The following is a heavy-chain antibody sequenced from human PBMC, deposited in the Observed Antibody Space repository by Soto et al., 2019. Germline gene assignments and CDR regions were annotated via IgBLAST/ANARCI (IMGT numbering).Heavy chain of an antibody. J-gene: IGHJ6*02. D-gene: IGHD6-13*01. CDR2: ISYDGSNK. CDR3: AKDRRYSSSWYLSYYYYGMDV. Sequence: GGSLRLSCAASGFTFSSYGMHWVRQAPGKGLEWVAVISYDGSNKYYADSVKGRFTISRDNSKNTLYLQMNSLRAEDTAVYYCAKDRRYSSSWYLSYYYYGMDVWGQGTTVTVSS. V-gene: IGHV3-30*18. CDR1: GFTFSSYG.